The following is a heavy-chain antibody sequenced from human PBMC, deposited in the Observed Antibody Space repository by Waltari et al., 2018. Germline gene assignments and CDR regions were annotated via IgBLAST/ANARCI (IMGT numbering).Heavy chain of an antibody. J-gene: IGHJ5*02. CDR3: ARGEYGWFDP. V-gene: IGHV1-8*01. CDR1: GYTLTELS. D-gene: IGHD3-10*01. CDR2: RNPNSGNT. Sequence: QVQLVQSGAEVKKPGASVKVSCKVSGYTLTELSMHWVRQATGQGLEWMGWRNPNSGNTGYAQKCQGRVTMTRNTSISTAYMELSSLRSEDTAVYYCARGEYGWFDPWGQGTLVTVSS.